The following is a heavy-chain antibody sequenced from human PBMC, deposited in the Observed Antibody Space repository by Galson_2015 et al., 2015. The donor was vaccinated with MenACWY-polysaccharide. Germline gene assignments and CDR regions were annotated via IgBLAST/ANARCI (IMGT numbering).Heavy chain of an antibody. CDR1: GFTFSSYA. J-gene: IGHJ4*02. V-gene: IGHV3-15*01. CDR3: TTAGIAVAGLTDY. Sequence: SLRLSCAASGFTFSSYAMSWVRQAPGKGLEWVGRIKSKTDGGTTDYAAPVKGRFTISRDDSKNTLYLQMNSLKTEDTAVYYCTTAGIAVAGLTDYWGQGTLVTVSS. D-gene: IGHD6-19*01. CDR2: IKSKTDGGTT.